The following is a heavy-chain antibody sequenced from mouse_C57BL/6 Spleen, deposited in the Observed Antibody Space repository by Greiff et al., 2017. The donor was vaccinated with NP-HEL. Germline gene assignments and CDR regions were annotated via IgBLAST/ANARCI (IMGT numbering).Heavy chain of an antibody. CDR2: ISYDGSN. CDR1: GYSITSGYY. V-gene: IGHV3-6*01. Sequence: VQLQQSGPGLVKPSQSLSLTCSVTGYSITSGYYWNWIRQFPGNKLEWMGYISYDGSNNYNPSLKNRISITRDTSKNQFFLKLNSVTTEDTATYYCANNYYGSSYGYFDVWGTGTTVTVSS. D-gene: IGHD1-1*01. CDR3: ANNYYGSSYGYFDV. J-gene: IGHJ1*03.